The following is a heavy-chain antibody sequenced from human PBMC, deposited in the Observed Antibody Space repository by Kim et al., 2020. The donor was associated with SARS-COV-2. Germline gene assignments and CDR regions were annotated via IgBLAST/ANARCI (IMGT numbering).Heavy chain of an antibody. CDR3: ARDFRLLWFGELSYYFDY. Sequence: QGRVTITRDTSASTAYMELSSLRSEDTAVYYCARDFRLLWFGELSYYFDYWGQGTLVTVSS. J-gene: IGHJ4*02. D-gene: IGHD3-10*01. V-gene: IGHV1-3*01.